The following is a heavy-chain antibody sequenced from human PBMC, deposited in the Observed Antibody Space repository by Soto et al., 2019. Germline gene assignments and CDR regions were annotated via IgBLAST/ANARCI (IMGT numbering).Heavy chain of an antibody. D-gene: IGHD6-19*01. CDR1: GYTFTSYG. J-gene: IGHJ4*02. CDR3: ARGGDPSGWYDGWYFDY. CDR2: ISAYNGNT. V-gene: IGHV1-18*01. Sequence: RASVKVSCKASGYTFTSYGISWVRQAPGQGLEWMGWISAYNGNTNYAQKLQGRVTMTTDTSTSTAYMELRSLRSDDTAVYYCARGGDPSGWYDGWYFDYWGQGTLVTVSS.